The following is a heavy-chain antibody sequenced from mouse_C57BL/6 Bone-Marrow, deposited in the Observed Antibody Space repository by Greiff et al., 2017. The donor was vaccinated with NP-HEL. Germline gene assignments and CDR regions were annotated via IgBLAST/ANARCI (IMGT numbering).Heavy chain of an antibody. D-gene: IGHD2-3*01. Sequence: VQGVESGAELVRPGTSVKLSCKASGYTFTSYWMHWVKQRPGQGLEWIGVIDPSDSYTNYNQKFKGKATLTVDTSSSTAYMQLSSLTSEDSAVYYCARGIYDGYYKAYWGQGTLVTVSA. J-gene: IGHJ3*01. CDR3: ARGIYDGYYKAY. CDR1: GYTFTSYW. V-gene: IGHV1-59*01. CDR2: IDPSDSYT.